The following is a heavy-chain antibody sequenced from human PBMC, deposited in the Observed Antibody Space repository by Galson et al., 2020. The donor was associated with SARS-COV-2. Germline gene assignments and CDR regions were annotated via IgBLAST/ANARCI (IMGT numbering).Heavy chain of an antibody. V-gene: IGHV1-2*02. J-gene: IGHJ3*02. CDR2: INPNSGDT. CDR3: ARGGSCSGGSCSDDALDI. Sequence: ASVKVSCKASGYTFTYYYVHWVRQAPGQGLEWMGWINPNSGDTNFAQRFQGRVTMTRDTSITTAYMELRGLRSDDTAVYYCARGGSCSGGSCSDDALDIWGQGTMVSVSS. D-gene: IGHD2-15*01. CDR1: GYTFTYYY.